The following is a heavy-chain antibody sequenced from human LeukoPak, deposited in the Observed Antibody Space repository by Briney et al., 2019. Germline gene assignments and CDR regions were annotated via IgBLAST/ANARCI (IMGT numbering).Heavy chain of an antibody. CDR3: ARASLHGHNWFDP. J-gene: IGHJ5*02. V-gene: IGHV4-59*01. CDR2: TYYSGST. D-gene: IGHD2-8*01. CDR1: GGSISSYY. Sequence: SETLSLTCTVSGGSISSYYWSWIRQPPGKGLEWIGYTYYSGSTNYNPSLKSRVTISVDTSKNQFSLKLSSVTAADTAVYYCARASLHGHNWFDPWGQGTLVTVSP.